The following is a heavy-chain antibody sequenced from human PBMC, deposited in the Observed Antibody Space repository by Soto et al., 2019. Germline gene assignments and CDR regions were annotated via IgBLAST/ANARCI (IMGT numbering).Heavy chain of an antibody. V-gene: IGHV4-59*08. J-gene: IGHJ4*01. Sequence: PSETLSLTCTVSGASISTYYWTWIRQPPGQGLEWLGYFYYTGTTTYNPSLKSRLTISLDTSKTQFSLKLGSVTAADTAVYYCARLGDYYQTFDYWGQGALVTVSS. CDR3: ARLGDYYQTFDY. CDR1: GASISTYY. CDR2: FYYTGTT. D-gene: IGHD3-22*01.